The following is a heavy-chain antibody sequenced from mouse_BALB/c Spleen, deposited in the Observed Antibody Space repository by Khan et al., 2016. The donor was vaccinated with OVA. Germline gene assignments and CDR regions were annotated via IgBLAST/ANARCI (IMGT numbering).Heavy chain of an antibody. CDR3: ARQPYYHYYIMDY. Sequence: QVQLKESGPGLVAPSQSPSITCTISGFSLSNYGVHWVRQPPGKGLEWLVVIWSDGSTAYNSALNSRLTISKDNSKSQVFLKMNSLQTDDTAMYYCARQPYYHYYIMDYWGQGTSVTVSS. V-gene: IGHV2-6-1*01. J-gene: IGHJ4*01. CDR2: IWSDGST. CDR1: GFSLSNYG. D-gene: IGHD2-10*01.